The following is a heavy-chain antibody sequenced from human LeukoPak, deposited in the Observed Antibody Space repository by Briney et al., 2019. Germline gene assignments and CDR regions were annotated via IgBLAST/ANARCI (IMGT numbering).Heavy chain of an antibody. V-gene: IGHV3-23*01. CDR3: ATYYDILTGYYESDY. CDR1: GFTFSSYA. D-gene: IGHD3-9*01. CDR2: ISGSGGST. J-gene: IGHJ4*02. Sequence: GGSLRLSCAASGFTFSSYAMSWVRQAPGKGLEWVSAISGSGGSTYYADSVKGRFSISRDISKNTLYLQMNSLRAEDTAVYYCATYYDILTGYYESDYWGQGTLVTVSS.